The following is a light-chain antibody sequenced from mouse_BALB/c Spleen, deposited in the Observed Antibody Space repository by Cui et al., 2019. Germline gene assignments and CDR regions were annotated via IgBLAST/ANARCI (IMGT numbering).Light chain of an antibody. V-gene: IGKV14-111*01. CDR1: QDINSY. Sequence: FKITQSPSSMYESLGERVSITCKASQDINSYLSWFQQKPGKSPKALIYRANRLVDGVPSRFSGSGSGQDYSLTISSLEYEDMGSYYCLQYDEFPYTFGGGTKLEIK. J-gene: IGKJ2*01. CDR2: RAN. CDR3: LQYDEFPYT.